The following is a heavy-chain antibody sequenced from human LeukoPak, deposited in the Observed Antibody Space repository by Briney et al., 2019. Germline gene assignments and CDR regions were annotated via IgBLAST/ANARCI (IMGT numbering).Heavy chain of an antibody. Sequence: PGGSLRLSCAASGFTFSSYGMHWVRQAPGKGLEWVAFIRYDGSNKYYADSVKGRFTISRDNSKNTLYLQMNSLRAEDTAVYYCAKDLGSGYDAFDIWGQGTMVTVSS. D-gene: IGHD5-18*01. CDR2: IRYDGSNK. V-gene: IGHV3-30*02. CDR1: GFTFSSYG. J-gene: IGHJ3*02. CDR3: AKDLGSGYDAFDI.